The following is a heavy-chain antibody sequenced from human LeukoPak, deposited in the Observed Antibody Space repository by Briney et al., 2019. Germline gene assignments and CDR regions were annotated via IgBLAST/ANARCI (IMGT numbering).Heavy chain of an antibody. CDR1: GFTFSSHG. J-gene: IGHJ4*02. V-gene: IGHV3-33*01. CDR2: IWYDGSNK. CDR3: ARDLSDYSIDY. D-gene: IGHD4-17*01. Sequence: GRSLRLSCAASGFTFSSHGMHWVRQAPGKGLEWVAVIWYDGSNKYYADSVKGRFTISRDNSKNTLYLQMNSLRAEDTAVYYCARDLSDYSIDYWGQGTLVTVSS.